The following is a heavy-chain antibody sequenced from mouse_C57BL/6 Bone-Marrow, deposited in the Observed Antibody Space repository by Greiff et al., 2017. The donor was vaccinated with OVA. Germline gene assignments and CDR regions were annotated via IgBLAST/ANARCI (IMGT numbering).Heavy chain of an antibody. J-gene: IGHJ1*03. CDR1: GYTFTTYP. V-gene: IGHV1-47*01. CDR3: ARAGSSYLLGYFDV. D-gene: IGHD1-1*01. Sequence: QVQLLQSGAELVKPGASLKMSCTASGYTFTTYPIAWMQQNHGKSLEWIGNFHPYNDDTKYNEKFKGRATLTVDKSSSTVYLELSRLTSDDSAVYYCARAGSSYLLGYFDVWGTGTTVTVAS. CDR2: FHPYNDDT.